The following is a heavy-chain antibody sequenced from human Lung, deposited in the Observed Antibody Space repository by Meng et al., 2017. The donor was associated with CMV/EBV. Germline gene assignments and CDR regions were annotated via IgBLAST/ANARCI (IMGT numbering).Heavy chain of an antibody. D-gene: IGHD3-10*02. J-gene: IGHJ5*02. CDR2: IYWNDDK. Sequence: GPTLAXPTQTLTLTYPFSGFPLSTSGVAVGWIRQPPGKALEWLALIYWNDDKRYSPSLKSRLTITKDTSKNQVVLKMTNMDPVDTATYYCAPSVRGVSRSGEDWFDPWGQGTXVTVSS. CDR3: APSVRGVSRSGEDWFDP. V-gene: IGHV2-5*01. CDR1: GFPLSTSGVA.